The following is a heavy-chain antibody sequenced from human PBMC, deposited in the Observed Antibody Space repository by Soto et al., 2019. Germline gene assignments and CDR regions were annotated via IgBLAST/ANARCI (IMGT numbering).Heavy chain of an antibody. CDR2: ISWNSGSI. J-gene: IGHJ4*02. CDR3: AKPECSSWYLRGKDY. V-gene: IGHV3-9*01. Sequence: EVQLVESGGALVQPGRSLRLSCAASGFTFDAYAMHWVRQAPGKGLEWVSGISWNSGSIGYADSVKGLLTISRDNAKYSLYLQMNSLRAEDTALYSCAKPECSSWYLRGKDYRGQGALVTVSS. D-gene: IGHD6-13*01. CDR1: GFTFDAYA.